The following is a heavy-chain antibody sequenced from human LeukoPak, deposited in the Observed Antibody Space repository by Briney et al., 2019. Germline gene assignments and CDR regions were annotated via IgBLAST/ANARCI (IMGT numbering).Heavy chain of an antibody. CDR2: IYYSGST. CDR1: GGSISSYY. Sequence: SETLSLTCTVSGGSISSYYWSWIRQPPGKGLEWIGYIYYSGSTNYNPSLKRGVTISVDTSKNHFSLKLSSVTAADAAVYYCASWSGSYPYYFDYWGQGTLVTVSS. CDR3: ASWSGSYPYYFDY. V-gene: IGHV4-59*08. D-gene: IGHD1-26*01. J-gene: IGHJ4*02.